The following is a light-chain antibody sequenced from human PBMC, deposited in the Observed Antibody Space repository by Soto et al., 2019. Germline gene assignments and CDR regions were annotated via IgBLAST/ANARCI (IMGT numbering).Light chain of an antibody. CDR2: VAS. CDR1: QSIRSN. J-gene: IGKJ4*02. CDR3: RLYNNWLRT. V-gene: IGKV3-15*01. Sequence: RASQSIRSNLAWYQQKPGQTPRLLIYVASTRATGIPARFTCSGSGTDFTLAFSIGHSEDWAFYYWRLYNNWLRTCGGGTKVDIK.